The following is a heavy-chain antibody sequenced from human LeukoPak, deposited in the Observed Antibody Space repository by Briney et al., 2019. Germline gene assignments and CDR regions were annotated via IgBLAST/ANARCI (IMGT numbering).Heavy chain of an antibody. J-gene: IGHJ4*02. D-gene: IGHD3-22*01. V-gene: IGHV4-34*01. Sequence: SETLSLTCAVYGGSFSGYYWSWIRQPPGKGLEWIGEINHSGSTNYNPSLKSRVTISVDTSKNQFSLKLSSVTAADTAVYYCAGSITMIGYFDYWGQGTLVTVSS. CDR2: INHSGST. CDR3: AGSITMIGYFDY. CDR1: GGSFSGYY.